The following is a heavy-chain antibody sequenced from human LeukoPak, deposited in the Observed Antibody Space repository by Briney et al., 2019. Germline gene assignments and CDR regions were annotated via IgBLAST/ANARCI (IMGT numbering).Heavy chain of an antibody. CDR3: ARQYCSSTSCTFDF. J-gene: IGHJ4*02. Sequence: PGGSLRLSCAASGFTFSSYAMHWVRQAPGKGLEYVSAISNNGGSTYYGNSVKGRFTISRDNSKNTLYLQMGNLRAEDMAVYYWARQYCSSTSCTFDFWGLGTLVTVYS. CDR2: ISNNGGST. V-gene: IGHV3-64*01. CDR1: GFTFSSYA. D-gene: IGHD2-2*01.